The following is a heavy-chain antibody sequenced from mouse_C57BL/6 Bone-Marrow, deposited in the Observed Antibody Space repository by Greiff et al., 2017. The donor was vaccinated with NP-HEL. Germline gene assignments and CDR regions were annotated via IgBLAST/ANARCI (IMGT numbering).Heavy chain of an antibody. CDR1: GYTFTDYY. D-gene: IGHD1-1*01. Sequence: VQLQQSGAELVRPGASVKLSCKASGYTFTDYYINWVKQRPGQGLEWIARIYPGSGNTYYNEKFKGKATLTAEKSSSTAYMQLSSLTAEDSAVYFCALYYYGSSYEWYFDVWGTGTTVTVSS. CDR2: IYPGSGNT. V-gene: IGHV1-76*01. CDR3: ALYYYGSSYEWYFDV. J-gene: IGHJ1*03.